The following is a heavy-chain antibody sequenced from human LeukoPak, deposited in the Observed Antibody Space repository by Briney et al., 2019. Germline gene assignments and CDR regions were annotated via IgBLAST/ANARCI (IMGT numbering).Heavy chain of an antibody. V-gene: IGHV1-18*01. CDR1: GGTFSSYA. CDR2: INVYNGNT. D-gene: IGHD4-11*01. Sequence: ASVKLSCKASGGTFSSYAINWVRQAPGQGLEWMGWINVYNGNTNYAQKFQGRLTMTTDTSASTAYMELRSLTSDDTAVYFCARDETQTYTMDVWGPGTTVTVSS. J-gene: IGHJ6*02. CDR3: ARDETQTYTMDV.